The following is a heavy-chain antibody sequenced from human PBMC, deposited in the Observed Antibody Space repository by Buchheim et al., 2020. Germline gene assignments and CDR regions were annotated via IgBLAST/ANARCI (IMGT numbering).Heavy chain of an antibody. CDR3: ARGGVSTTAFSGWYQPCDY. J-gene: IGHJ4*02. V-gene: IGHV4-4*02. CDR1: GGSISSSNW. CDR2: IYHSGST. D-gene: IGHD6-19*01. Sequence: QVQLQESGPGLVKPSGTLSLTCAVSGGSISSSNWWSWVRQPPGKGLEWIGEIYHSGSTNYNPSLKRRVTISVEKSKNQFSLKLSSVTAADTAVYYCARGGVSTTAFSGWYQPCDYWGQGTL.